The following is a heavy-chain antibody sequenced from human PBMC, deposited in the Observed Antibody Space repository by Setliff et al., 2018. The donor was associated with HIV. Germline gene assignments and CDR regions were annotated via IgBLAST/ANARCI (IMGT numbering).Heavy chain of an antibody. CDR3: ARVYYDSSGYYSAIPYWYFDL. J-gene: IGHJ2*01. CDR1: GGSFSGYY. D-gene: IGHD3-22*01. CDR2: INHSGST. V-gene: IGHV4-34*01. Sequence: SETLSLTCAVYGGSFSGYYWSWIRQPPGKGLEWIGEINHSGSTNYNPSLKSRVTISVDTSKNQFSLELSSVTAADTAVYYCARVYYDSSGYYSAIPYWYFDLWGRGTLVTV.